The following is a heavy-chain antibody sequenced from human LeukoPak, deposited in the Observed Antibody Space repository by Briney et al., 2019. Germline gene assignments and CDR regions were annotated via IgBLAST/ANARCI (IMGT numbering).Heavy chain of an antibody. Sequence: GGSLRLSCAVSGITLGNYGISWVRQPPGKGLEWVAGISDSGGSTNYADSVKGRFTIFRDTPRNTLYLQMNSLRAEDTAVYFCAKRGVVIRVFLVGFHKEAYYFDSWGQGALVTVSS. D-gene: IGHD3-10*01. CDR1: GITLGNYG. V-gene: IGHV3-23*01. CDR2: ISDSGGST. CDR3: AKRGVVIRVFLVGFHKEAYYFDS. J-gene: IGHJ4*02.